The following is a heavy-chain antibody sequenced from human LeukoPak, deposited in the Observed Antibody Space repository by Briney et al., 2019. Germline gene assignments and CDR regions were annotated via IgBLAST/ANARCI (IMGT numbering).Heavy chain of an antibody. CDR3: ARRRYFDWLFGDRDAFDI. Sequence: GESLKISCKGPGYSFTSYWIGWVRQMPGKGLEWMGIIYPGDSDTRYSPSFQGQVTISADKSISTAYLQWSGLKASDTAMYYCARRRYFDWLFGDRDAFDIWGQGTMVTVSS. J-gene: IGHJ3*02. CDR2: IYPGDSDT. CDR1: GYSFTSYW. V-gene: IGHV5-51*01. D-gene: IGHD3-9*01.